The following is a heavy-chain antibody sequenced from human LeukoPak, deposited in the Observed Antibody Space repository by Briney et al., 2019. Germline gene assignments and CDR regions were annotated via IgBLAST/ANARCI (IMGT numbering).Heavy chain of an antibody. CDR3: ARDPSDYYYYYMDV. V-gene: IGHV3-21*01. D-gene: IGHD3-10*01. J-gene: IGHJ6*03. CDR1: GFTFSSYR. CDR2: ISSSSSYI. Sequence: GGSLRLSCAASGFTFSSYRMNWVRQAPGKGLEWVSSISSSSSYIYYADSVKGRFTISRDNSKNTLYLQMNSLRAEDTAVYYCARDPSDYYYYYMDVWGKGTTVTVSS.